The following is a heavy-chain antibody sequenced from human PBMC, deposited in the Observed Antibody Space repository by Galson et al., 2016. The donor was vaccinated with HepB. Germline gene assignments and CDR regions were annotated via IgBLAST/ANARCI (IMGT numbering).Heavy chain of an antibody. Sequence: SLRLSCAASGFTVSSTYMSWVRQAPGKGLEWISVIFSGGSTYYADSVKGRFTISRDNSKNTVYLEVNSLRAEDTAVYYCAREGSADCSNCDHWNYGMDVWGQGTTVTVSS. V-gene: IGHV3-53*01. CDR1: GFTVSSTY. CDR3: AREGSADCSNCDHWNYGMDV. CDR2: IFSGGST. D-gene: IGHD4-11*01. J-gene: IGHJ6*02.